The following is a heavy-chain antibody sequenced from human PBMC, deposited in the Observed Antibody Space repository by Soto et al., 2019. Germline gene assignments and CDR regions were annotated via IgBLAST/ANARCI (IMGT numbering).Heavy chain of an antibody. CDR3: ARAVLLWFGDGDESGYGMDV. CDR2: IIPIFGTA. D-gene: IGHD3-10*01. J-gene: IGHJ6*02. Sequence: QVQLVQSGAEVKKPGSSVKVSCKASGGTFSSYAISWVRQAPGQGLEWMGGIIPIFGTANYAQKFQGRVTITADESTSTAYMELSSLRSEDTAVYYCARAVLLWFGDGDESGYGMDVWGQGTTVTVSS. V-gene: IGHV1-69*01. CDR1: GGTFSSYA.